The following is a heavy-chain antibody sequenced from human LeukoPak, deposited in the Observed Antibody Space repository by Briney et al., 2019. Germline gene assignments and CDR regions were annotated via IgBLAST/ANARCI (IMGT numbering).Heavy chain of an antibody. CDR3: ARAGAWQIDP. V-gene: IGHV4-59*01. Sequence: PSETLSLTCIVSGASISSYYWSWIRQPPGKGLEWIGHIFYTGSSNYNPSLKSRVTISLSRPINQFSLRLTSVTAADTAVYYCARAGAWQIDPWGQGTLVTVSS. CDR2: IFYTGSS. D-gene: IGHD3-10*01. J-gene: IGHJ5*02. CDR1: GASISSYY.